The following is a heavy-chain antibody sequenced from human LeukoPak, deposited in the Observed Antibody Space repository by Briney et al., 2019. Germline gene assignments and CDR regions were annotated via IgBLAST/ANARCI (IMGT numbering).Heavy chain of an antibody. V-gene: IGHV4-34*01. J-gene: IGHJ4*02. D-gene: IGHD3-22*01. CDR3: ARHPRITMIVVVSRYYFDY. Sequence: SETLSLTCAVYGGSFSGYYWSWIRQPPGKGLEWIGEINHSGSTNYNPSLKSRVTISVDTSKNQFSLKLSSVTAADTAVYYCARHPRITMIVVVSRYYFDYWGQGTLVTVSS. CDR1: GGSFSGYY. CDR2: INHSGST.